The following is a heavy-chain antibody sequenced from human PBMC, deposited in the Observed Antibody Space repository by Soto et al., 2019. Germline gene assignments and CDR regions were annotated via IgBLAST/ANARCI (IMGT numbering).Heavy chain of an antibody. V-gene: IGHV1-46*01. Sequence: QVQLVQSGAEVKKPGASVKVSCKASGYTLTPSNIPWVGRPPGQGLEWMGIISPDGGRTSYAQKFQGRVTMTRDTSTSTVYMELSSLRSEDTAVYYCATRDPGHYWGQGTLVTVSS. CDR1: GYTLTPSN. J-gene: IGHJ4*02. CDR3: ATRDPGHY. CDR2: ISPDGGRT.